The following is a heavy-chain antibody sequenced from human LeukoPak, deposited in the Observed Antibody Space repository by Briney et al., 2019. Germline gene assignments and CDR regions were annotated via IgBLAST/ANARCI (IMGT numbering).Heavy chain of an antibody. CDR3: TDSSSSNYGMDI. Sequence: GGSLRLSCSAFGFTFSNFAMHWVRQAPGKGLEYVSSISSTGGSTYYADSVKGRFTISRDNSKSTPYLQMTSLRPEDTAVYYCTDSSSSNYGMDIWGQGTTVTVSS. J-gene: IGHJ6*02. CDR1: GFTFSNFA. D-gene: IGHD6-6*01. CDR2: ISSTGGST. V-gene: IGHV3-64D*09.